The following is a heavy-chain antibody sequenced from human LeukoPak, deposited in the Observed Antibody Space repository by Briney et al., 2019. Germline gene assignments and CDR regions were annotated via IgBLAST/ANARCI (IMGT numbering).Heavy chain of an antibody. CDR2: IDPNSGGT. J-gene: IGHJ4*02. V-gene: IGHV1-2*02. CDR3: ARDGSGIYYGGSDY. D-gene: IGHD3-10*01. CDR1: GSTFAGYY. Sequence: ASVKVSCKASGSTFAGYYMYWVRQAPGQGLEWMGWIDPNSGGTNYAQKFQGRVTMTRDTSIFTAYMELSSLRSDDTAVYYSARDGSGIYYGGSDYWGQGTLVTVSS.